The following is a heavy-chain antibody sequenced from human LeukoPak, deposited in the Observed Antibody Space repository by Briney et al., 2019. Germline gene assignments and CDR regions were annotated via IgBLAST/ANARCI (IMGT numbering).Heavy chain of an antibody. CDR3: AKDGIVGATNPSTMDY. V-gene: IGHV3-30*18. J-gene: IGHJ4*02. CDR1: GFTFSAYG. CDR2: ISYDGSNK. D-gene: IGHD1-26*01. Sequence: GGSLRLSCAVSGFTFSAYGMHWVRQTPGKGLEWVAVISYDGSNKYYADSVKGRFTISRDNSKNTVYLQMNSLRAEDTAVYYCAKDGIVGATNPSTMDYWGQGTLVTVSS.